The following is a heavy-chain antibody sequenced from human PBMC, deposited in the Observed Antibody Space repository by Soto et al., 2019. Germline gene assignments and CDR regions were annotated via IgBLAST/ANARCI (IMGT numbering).Heavy chain of an antibody. J-gene: IGHJ3*01. Sequence: EVQLLVSGGGSAQPGGSLRLYCEVSGFTLTNYAMSWVRQTPGKGLEWVSQISASGDRTYYADSVKGRFTISKDFSKNTLFLQMNSLRGEDSAVYYCEGSWTWGQGTMVTVSS. CDR2: ISASGDRT. V-gene: IGHV3-23*01. CDR1: GFTLTNYA. CDR3: EGSWT. D-gene: IGHD5-12*01.